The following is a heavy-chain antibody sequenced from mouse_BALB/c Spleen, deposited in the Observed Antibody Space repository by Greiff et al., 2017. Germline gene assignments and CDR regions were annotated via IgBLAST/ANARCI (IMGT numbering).Heavy chain of an antibody. D-gene: IGHD1-1*01. CDR1: GFAFSSYD. CDR3: ARHSYGSIDY. Sequence: EVKVVESGGGLVKPGGSLKLSCAASGFAFSSYDMSWVRQTPEKRLEWVAYISSGGGSTYYPDTVKGRFTISRDNAKNTLYLQMSSLKSEDTAMYYCARHSYGSIDYWGQGTTLTVSS. J-gene: IGHJ2*01. V-gene: IGHV5-12-1*01. CDR2: ISSGGGST.